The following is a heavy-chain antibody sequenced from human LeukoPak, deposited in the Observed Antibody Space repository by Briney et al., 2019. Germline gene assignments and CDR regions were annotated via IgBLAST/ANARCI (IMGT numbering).Heavy chain of an antibody. CDR3: TRARNGDYFDF. V-gene: IGHV3-48*04. D-gene: IGHD4-17*01. Sequence: PGGSLRLSCAASGFTFSSYSMNWVRQAPGKGLEWVSYISSSSSTIYYADSVKGRFTFSRDNAKNTLSLQMNSLRAEDTAIYYCTRARNGDYFDFWGQGTLVTVSS. CDR2: ISSSSSTI. J-gene: IGHJ4*02. CDR1: GFTFSSYS.